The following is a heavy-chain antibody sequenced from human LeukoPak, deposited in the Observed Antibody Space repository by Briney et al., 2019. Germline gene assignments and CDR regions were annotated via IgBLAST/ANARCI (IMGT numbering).Heavy chain of an antibody. CDR2: INPSGGST. CDR3: ARASDSSGYYAPQHYFDY. CDR1: GYTFTSYY. Sequence: ASVKVSCRASGYTFTSYYMHWVRQAPGQGLEWMGIINPSGGSTSYAQKFQGRVTMTRDTSTSTVYMELSSLRSEDTAVYYCARASDSSGYYAPQHYFDYWGQGTLVTVSS. V-gene: IGHV1-46*03. J-gene: IGHJ4*02. D-gene: IGHD3-22*01.